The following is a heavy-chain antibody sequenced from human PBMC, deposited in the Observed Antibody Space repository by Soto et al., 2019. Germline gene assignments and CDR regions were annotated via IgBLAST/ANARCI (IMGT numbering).Heavy chain of an antibody. CDR3: ARGGYYYDSSGYPYYFDY. D-gene: IGHD3-22*01. CDR2: IIPIFGTA. V-gene: IGHV1-69*01. Sequence: QVQLVQSGAEVKKPGSSVKVSCKASGGTFSSYAISWVRQAPGQGLEWMGGIIPIFGTANYAQKFQGRVTITADESTSTAYMELSSPRSEDTAVYYCARGGYYYDSSGYPYYFDYWGQGTLVTVSS. J-gene: IGHJ4*02. CDR1: GGTFSSYA.